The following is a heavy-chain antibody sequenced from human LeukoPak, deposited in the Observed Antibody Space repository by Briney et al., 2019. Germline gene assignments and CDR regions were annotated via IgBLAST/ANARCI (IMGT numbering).Heavy chain of an antibody. J-gene: IGHJ4*02. V-gene: IGHV3-23*01. Sequence: GGSLRLSCTASGFTLVNYAMSWVRQAPRKGREWVSAISGGCGTTYYADSVKRRFTIPRDSSKNTLHLQMNSLRAADTAVYYCAKLSVWDGSGNYDYWGQGTLVTVSS. D-gene: IGHD3-10*01. CDR3: AKLSVWDGSGNYDY. CDR1: GFTLVNYA. CDR2: ISGGCGTT.